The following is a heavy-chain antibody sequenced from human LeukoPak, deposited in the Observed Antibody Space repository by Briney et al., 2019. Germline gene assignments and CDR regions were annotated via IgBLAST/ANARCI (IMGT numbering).Heavy chain of an antibody. D-gene: IGHD4-23*01. V-gene: IGHV3-33*01. CDR1: GFTFSSYG. CDR3: ARPNGGNSYYFDY. J-gene: IGHJ4*02. Sequence: PGGSLRLSCAASGFTFSSYGMHWVRQAPGKGLEWVAVIWYDGSNKYYADSVKGRFTISRDNSKDTLYLQMNSLRAEDTAVYYCARPNGGNSYYFDYWGQGTLVTVSS. CDR2: IWYDGSNK.